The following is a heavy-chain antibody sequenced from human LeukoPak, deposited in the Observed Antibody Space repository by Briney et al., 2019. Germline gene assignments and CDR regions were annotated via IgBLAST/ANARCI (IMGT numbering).Heavy chain of an antibody. CDR2: ISSSGSTI. CDR3: AELGITMIGGV. J-gene: IGHJ6*04. Sequence: GGSLRLSCAASGFTFSSYEMNWVRQAPGKGLEWVSYISSSGSTIYYADSVKGRFTISRDNAKNSLYLQMNSLRAEDAAVYYCAELGITMIGGVWGKGTTVTISS. D-gene: IGHD3-10*02. CDR1: GFTFSSYE. V-gene: IGHV3-48*03.